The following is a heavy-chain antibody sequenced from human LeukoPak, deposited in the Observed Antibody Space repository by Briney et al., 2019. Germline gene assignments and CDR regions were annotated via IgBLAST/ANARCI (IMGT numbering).Heavy chain of an antibody. V-gene: IGHV3-23*01. CDR3: VHCGGDCYPCCGMDV. CDR2: ISGSGGSI. J-gene: IGHJ6*02. D-gene: IGHD2-21*02. Sequence: PGGFLRLSCAASGFTFSSYAMSWVRQAPGKGLEWVSVISGSGGSIYYADSVKGRFTISRDNSKNTLYLQMNSLRAEDTAVYYCVHCGGDCYPCCGMDVWGQGTTVTVSS. CDR1: GFTFSSYA.